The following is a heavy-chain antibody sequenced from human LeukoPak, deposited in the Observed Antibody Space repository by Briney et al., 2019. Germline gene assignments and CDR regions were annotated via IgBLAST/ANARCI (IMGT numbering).Heavy chain of an antibody. CDR1: GYTFTKYL. CDR3: ARPLFCAFDNCGYWLDP. Sequence: ASVKVSCKTSGYTFTKYLIHWVRQAPGQGLEWVGTINPNGDATNYAPRLQGRLTLTQDTSTSTVYMELRGRTPDDTAVYYCARPLFCAFDNCGYWLDPWGPGTLVTVSS. J-gene: IGHJ5*02. D-gene: IGHD1-20*01. CDR2: INPNGDAT. V-gene: IGHV1-46*01.